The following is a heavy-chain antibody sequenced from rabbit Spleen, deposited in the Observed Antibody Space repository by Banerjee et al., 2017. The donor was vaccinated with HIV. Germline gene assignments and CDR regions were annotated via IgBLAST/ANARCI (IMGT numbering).Heavy chain of an antibody. CDR2: INTYTGKA. Sequence: QEQLVESGGGLVKPGTSLTLTCTASGFSFSTSYDICWVRQAPGKGLEWIGCINTYTGKAVYASWAKGRFTISRSTSLNTVTLQMTSLTAADTAMYFCARSRYYDFDYSGYTYAIPNNLWGQGTLVTVS. J-gene: IGHJ4*01. CDR3: ARSRYYDFDYSGYTYAIPNNL. CDR1: GFSFSTSYD. D-gene: IGHD6-1*01. V-gene: IGHV1S47*01.